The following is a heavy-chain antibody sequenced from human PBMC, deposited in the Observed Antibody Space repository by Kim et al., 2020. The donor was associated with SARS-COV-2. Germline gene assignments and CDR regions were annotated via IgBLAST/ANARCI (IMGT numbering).Heavy chain of an antibody. CDR2: ITESGGT. CDR3: AKYTGGMDV. CDR1: GFTFSDYA. D-gene: IGHD2-2*02. J-gene: IGHJ6*02. Sequence: GGSLRLSCAASGFTFSDYAMSWVRQAPGKGLEWVSAITESGGTSYADSVKGRFTISRDNSKNTLYLQMNSLRAEDTAVYYCAKYTGGMDVWGQGTTVTVS. V-gene: IGHV3-23*01.